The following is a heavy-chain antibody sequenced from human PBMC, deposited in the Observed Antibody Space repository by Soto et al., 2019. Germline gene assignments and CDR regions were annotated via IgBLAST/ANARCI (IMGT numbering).Heavy chain of an antibody. CDR3: ARDRSYYYESSGYPFDY. Sequence: QVQMVQSGAEVKKPGASVKVSCKASGYTFDIYGISWVRQVPGQGPEWMGWISADNGDTKYAQKFQDRVIMTTDTSTSTAYMELRSLRSDDTAVYFCARDRSYYYESSGYPFDYWGQGTLVSVSS. D-gene: IGHD3-22*01. CDR1: GYTFDIYG. CDR2: ISADNGDT. J-gene: IGHJ4*02. V-gene: IGHV1-18*01.